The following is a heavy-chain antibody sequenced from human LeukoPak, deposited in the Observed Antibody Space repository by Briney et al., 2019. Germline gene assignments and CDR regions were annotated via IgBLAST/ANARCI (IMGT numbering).Heavy chain of an antibody. CDR3: ATERGAYYYDSLNLIDY. D-gene: IGHD3-10*01. CDR2: ISGSGSDI. Sequence: SEFSISDSYMTWIRQTPGKGLEWLAYISGSGSDIYFADSVKGRFTISRDNAKNSLYLHMNSLRAEDTAVYYCATERGAYYYDSLNLIDYWGQGTLVTV. V-gene: IGHV3-11*04. J-gene: IGHJ4*02. CDR1: EFSISDSY.